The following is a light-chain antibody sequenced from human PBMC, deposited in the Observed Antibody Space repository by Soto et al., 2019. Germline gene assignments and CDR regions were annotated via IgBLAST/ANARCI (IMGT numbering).Light chain of an antibody. CDR2: DAF. CDR1: QSVSSY. CDR3: PQRRHWAPVT. V-gene: IGKV3-11*01. J-gene: IGKJ3*01. Sequence: EIVLTQSPATLSLSPGERATLSCRASQSVSSYLAWYQHKPGQAPRLLIYDAFNRATGVPVRFSGSGSGADFTLTISSLKPEDFSVYYLPQRRHWAPVTFGPWDKVDFK.